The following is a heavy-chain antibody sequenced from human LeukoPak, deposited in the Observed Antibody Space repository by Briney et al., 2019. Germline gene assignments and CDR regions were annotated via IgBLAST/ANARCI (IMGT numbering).Heavy chain of an antibody. J-gene: IGHJ4*02. D-gene: IGHD5-18*01. V-gene: IGHV1-18*01. CDR2: ISAYNGNT. Sequence: GESLKISCKGSGYSFTSYGISWVRQAPGQGLEWMGWISAYNGNTNYAQKLQGRVTMTTDTSTSTAYMELRSLRSDDTAVYYCAREGYSFVFDYWGQGTLVTVSS. CDR1: GYSFTSYG. CDR3: AREGYSFVFDY.